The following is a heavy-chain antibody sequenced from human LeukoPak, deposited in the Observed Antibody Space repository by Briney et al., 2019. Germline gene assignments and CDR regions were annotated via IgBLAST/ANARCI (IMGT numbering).Heavy chain of an antibody. J-gene: IGHJ3*02. V-gene: IGHV1-2*02. Sequence: GASVKVSCKASGYTFTGYYMHWVRQAPGQGLEWMGWINPNSGGTNYAQKFQGRVTMTRDTSISTAYMELSRLRSGDTAVYYCARANITMVRGVIITSAFDIWGQGTMVTVSS. CDR2: INPNSGGT. CDR1: GYTFTGYY. CDR3: ARANITMVRGVIITSAFDI. D-gene: IGHD3-10*01.